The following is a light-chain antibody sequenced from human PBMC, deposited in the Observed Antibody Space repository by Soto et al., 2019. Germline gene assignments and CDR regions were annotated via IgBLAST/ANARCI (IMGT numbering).Light chain of an antibody. CDR1: QSVSSN. J-gene: IGKJ1*01. Sequence: MTNSQATLSVSPCEISTPSSRASQSVSSNLARHQQKPGQAPRLLIYGSSTRATGIPARFSGSGSGTEFTLTISSLQSEDFAVYSCQQCKRWPRTFGQGTKVDIK. CDR2: GSS. V-gene: IGKV3-15*01. CDR3: QQCKRWPRT.